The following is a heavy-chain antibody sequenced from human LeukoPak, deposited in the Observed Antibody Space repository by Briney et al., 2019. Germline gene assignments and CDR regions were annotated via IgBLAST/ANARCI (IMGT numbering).Heavy chain of an antibody. J-gene: IGHJ4*02. CDR2: IYTSGST. Sequence: KTSETLSLTCTVSGGSISSYYWSWIRQPAGKGLEWIGRIYTSGSTNYNPSLKSRVTISVDTSKNQFSLKLNSVTAADTAVYYCARDRSSWSFADWGQGTLVTVSS. CDR1: GGSISSYY. D-gene: IGHD6-13*01. CDR3: ARDRSSWSFAD. V-gene: IGHV4-4*07.